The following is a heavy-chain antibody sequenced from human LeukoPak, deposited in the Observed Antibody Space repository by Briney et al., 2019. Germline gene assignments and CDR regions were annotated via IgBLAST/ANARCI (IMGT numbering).Heavy chain of an antibody. CDR2: ISGSGGST. V-gene: IGHV3-23*01. J-gene: IGHJ4*02. CDR3: ARGFHSGYDFDY. D-gene: IGHD5-12*01. Sequence: PGGSLRLSCAASGFTFSSYAMSWVRQAPGKGLEWVSAISGSGGSTYYADSVKGRFTISRDNSKNTLYLQMNSLRAEDTAVYYCARGFHSGYDFDYWGQGTLVTVSS. CDR1: GFTFSSYA.